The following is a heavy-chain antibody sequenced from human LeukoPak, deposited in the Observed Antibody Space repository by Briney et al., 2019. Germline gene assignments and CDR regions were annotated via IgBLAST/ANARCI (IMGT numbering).Heavy chain of an antibody. V-gene: IGHV3-7*01. D-gene: IGHD1-26*01. Sequence: GGSLRLSCSASGFTFSNYWMSWVRQAPGKGLEWVANIKQDESEKYYVDSVKGRFTISRDNAKNSLYLQMNSLRAEDTAVYYCARDGIVGATAFDYWGQGTLVTVSS. CDR2: IKQDESEK. CDR3: ARDGIVGATAFDY. J-gene: IGHJ4*02. CDR1: GFTFSNYW.